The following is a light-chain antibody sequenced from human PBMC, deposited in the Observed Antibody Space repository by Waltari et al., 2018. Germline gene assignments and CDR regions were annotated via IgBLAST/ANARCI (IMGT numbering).Light chain of an antibody. J-gene: IGKJ1*01. Sequence: IVLTQSPGTLSLSPGERATLSCRSSQSLRVYLAGYQQKPGQAPRLLIYHASSRATGIPDSFSGSGSGADFSLTISRLEPENFAVYYCQHYESLPVTFGQWTKVEIK. CDR2: HAS. CDR1: QSLRVY. V-gene: IGKV3-20*01. CDR3: QHYESLPVT.